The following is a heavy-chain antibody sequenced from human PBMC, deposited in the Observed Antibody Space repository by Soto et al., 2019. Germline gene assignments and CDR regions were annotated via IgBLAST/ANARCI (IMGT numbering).Heavy chain of an antibody. D-gene: IGHD2-21*01. J-gene: IGHJ3*02. CDR3: ARGKVEIATSDAFDI. V-gene: IGHV1-69*13. Sequence: SVKVSCKASGGTFSSYAISWVRQAPGQGLEWMGGIIPIFGTANYAQKFQGRVTITADESTSTAYMELSSLRSEDTAVYYCARGKVEIATSDAFDIWGQGTMVTVSS. CDR2: IIPIFGTA. CDR1: GGTFSSYA.